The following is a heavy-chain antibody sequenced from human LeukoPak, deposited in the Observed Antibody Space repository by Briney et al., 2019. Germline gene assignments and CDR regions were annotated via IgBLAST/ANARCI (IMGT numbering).Heavy chain of an antibody. Sequence: SQTLSLTCTVSGGSISSGSYYWSWIRQPAGKGLEWIGRIYTSGSTNYNPSLKSRVTISVDTSKNQFSLKLSSVTAADTAVYYCARGSFARGVIPTDYWGQGTLVTVSS. D-gene: IGHD3-10*01. CDR2: IYTSGST. V-gene: IGHV4-61*02. CDR3: ARGSFARGVIPTDY. CDR1: GGSISSGSYY. J-gene: IGHJ4*02.